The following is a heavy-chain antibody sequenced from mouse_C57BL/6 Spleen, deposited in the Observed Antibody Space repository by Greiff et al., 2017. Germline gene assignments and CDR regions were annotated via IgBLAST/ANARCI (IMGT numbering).Heavy chain of an antibody. CDR3: ARALTGNWYFDV. CDR2: INPSSGYT. J-gene: IGHJ1*03. D-gene: IGHD4-1*01. CDR1: GYTFTSYT. Sequence: VKLQQSGAELARPGASVKMSCKASGYTFTSYTMHWVKQRPGQGLEWIGYINPSSGYTKYNQKFKDKATLTADKSSSTAYMQLSSLTSEDSAVYYCARALTGNWYFDVWGTGTTVTVSS. V-gene: IGHV1-4*01.